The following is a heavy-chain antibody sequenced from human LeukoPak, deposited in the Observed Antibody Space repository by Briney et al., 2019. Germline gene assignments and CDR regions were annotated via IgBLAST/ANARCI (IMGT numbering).Heavy chain of an antibody. CDR1: GGSISSYY. Sequence: SETLSLTRTVSGGSISSYYWSWIRQPPGKGLEWIGYISYSGSTNYNPSLKSRVTISVDTSKNQSSLKLSSVTAADTAVYYCARYIWGSYPTFEDYWGQGTLVTVSS. D-gene: IGHD3-16*02. V-gene: IGHV4-59*01. J-gene: IGHJ4*02. CDR2: ISYSGST. CDR3: ARYIWGSYPTFEDY.